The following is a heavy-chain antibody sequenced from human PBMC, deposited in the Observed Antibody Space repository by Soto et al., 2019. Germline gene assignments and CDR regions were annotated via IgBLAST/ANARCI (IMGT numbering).Heavy chain of an antibody. CDR3: ARDPKGYGSGKDWFDP. Sequence: ASVKVSCKASGYTFTGYYMHWVRQAPGQGLEWMGWINPNSGGTNYAQKLQGRVTMTTDTSTSTAYMELRSLRSDDTAVYYCARDPKGYGSGKDWFDPWGQGTLVTVSS. V-gene: IGHV1-2*02. CDR1: GYTFTGYY. D-gene: IGHD3-10*01. CDR2: INPNSGGT. J-gene: IGHJ5*02.